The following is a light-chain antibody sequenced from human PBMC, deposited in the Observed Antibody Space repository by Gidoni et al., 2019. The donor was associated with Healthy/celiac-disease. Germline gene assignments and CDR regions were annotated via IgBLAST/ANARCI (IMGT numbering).Light chain of an antibody. CDR1: KLGDKY. V-gene: IGLV3-1*01. J-gene: IGLJ1*01. Sequence: SYELPQPPSVSVSPGQTASITCSGDKLGDKYACWYQQKPGQPPVLVIYQDSKRPSGIPERFSGSNSGNTATLTISGTQAMDEADYYCQAWDSSTAGVFGTGTKVTVL. CDR2: QDS. CDR3: QAWDSSTAGV.